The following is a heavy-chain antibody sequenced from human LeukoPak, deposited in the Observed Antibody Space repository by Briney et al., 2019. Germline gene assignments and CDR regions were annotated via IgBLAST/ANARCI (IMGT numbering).Heavy chain of an antibody. D-gene: IGHD3-3*01. J-gene: IGHJ4*02. V-gene: IGHV3-21*01. CDR1: GFTFSSHA. Sequence: PGGSLRLSCAASGFTFSSHAMSWVRQAPGKGLEWVSSITGSSDYIYYADSVKGRFTISRDNAKNSLYLQMNSLRAEDTAVYYCVVTISGVVIWGQGTLVTVSS. CDR3: VVTISGVVI. CDR2: ITGSSDYI.